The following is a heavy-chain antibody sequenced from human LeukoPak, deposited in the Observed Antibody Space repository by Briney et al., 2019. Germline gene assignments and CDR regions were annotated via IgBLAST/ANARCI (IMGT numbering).Heavy chain of an antibody. J-gene: IGHJ4*02. CDR3: ARAIRGYYSYFDY. D-gene: IGHD3-22*01. V-gene: IGHV4-61*01. Sequence: PSQTLSLTCTVSGGSISSGSYYWSWIRQPPGKGLEWIGYIYYSGSTNYNPSLKSRVTISVDTSKNQFSLKLSSVTAADTAVYYCARAIRGYYSYFDYWGQGTLVTVSS. CDR2: IYYSGST. CDR1: GGSISSGSYY.